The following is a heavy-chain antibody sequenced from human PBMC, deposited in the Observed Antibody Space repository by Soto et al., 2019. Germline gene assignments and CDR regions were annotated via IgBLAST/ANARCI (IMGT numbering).Heavy chain of an antibody. J-gene: IGHJ6*01. Sequence: QLQLHESGSGLVKPSQTPSLTCAVSGGSISSGGYSWSWIRQQPGKGLEWIGYISHTGSTYYNPPLKIRVTRSVDRSKNQFSRKLTSVTAADKAVYYCHARGPLPTAGKGACEDDGMEVW. CDR2: ISHTGST. D-gene: IGHD2-15*01. V-gene: IGHV4-30-2*01. CDR1: GGSISSGGYS. CDR3: HARGPLPTAGKGACEDDGMEV.